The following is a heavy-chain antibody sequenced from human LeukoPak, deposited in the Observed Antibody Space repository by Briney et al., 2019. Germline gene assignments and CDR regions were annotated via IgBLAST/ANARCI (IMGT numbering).Heavy chain of an antibody. CDR2: ISGSGGST. J-gene: IGHJ1*01. Sequence: GGSLRLSCAASGFTFSSYAMSWVRQAPGKGLEWVSAISGSGGSTYYADSVKGRFTISRDNSKNTLYLQMNSLRAEDTAVYYCAKDTYYDIVTGYRYTEYFQHWGQGTLVTVSS. V-gene: IGHV3-23*01. CDR1: GFTFSSYA. CDR3: AKDTYYDIVTGYRYTEYFQH. D-gene: IGHD3-9*01.